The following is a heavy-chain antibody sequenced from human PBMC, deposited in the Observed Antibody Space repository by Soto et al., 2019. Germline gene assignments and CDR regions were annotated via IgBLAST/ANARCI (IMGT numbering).Heavy chain of an antibody. D-gene: IGHD2-8*02. CDR3: ARGMTPPGAPAWYYFDS. V-gene: IGHV4-4*07. CDR2: FSLSGTT. CDR1: GASITCSSY. J-gene: IGHJ4*02. Sequence: SETLSLTCTVSGASITCSSYWSWILQPAGKGLEWIGRFSLSGTTNYNPSLRSRVTMSADVSKNQFSLRLTSVTAADTALYYCARGMTPPGAPAWYYFDSWGQGTLVT.